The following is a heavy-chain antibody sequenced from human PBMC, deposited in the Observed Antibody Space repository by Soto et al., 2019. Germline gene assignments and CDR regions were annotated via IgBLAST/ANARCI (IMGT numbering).Heavy chain of an antibody. V-gene: IGHV3-30*18. CDR2: ISYDGSNK. Sequence: QVQLVESGGGVVQPGRSLRLSCAASGFTFSSYGMHWVRQAPGKGLEWVAVISYDGSNKYYADSVKGRFTISRDNSKNTLYLQMNSLRAEDTAVYYGAKDGLKFFGRIQTDYWGQGTLVTVSS. CDR1: GFTFSSYG. D-gene: IGHD5-18*01. J-gene: IGHJ4*02. CDR3: AKDGLKFFGRIQTDY.